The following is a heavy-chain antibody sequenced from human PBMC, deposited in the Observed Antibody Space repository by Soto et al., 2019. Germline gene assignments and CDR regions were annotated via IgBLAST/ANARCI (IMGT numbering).Heavy chain of an antibody. V-gene: IGHV3-48*03. Sequence: GGSLRLSCAAYGFTFSGYDMNWVRQAPGKGLEWVSYISSSGRTIYYADSVKGRFTISRDNAKNSLYLQMNSLRAEDTAVYYCARDNDSGYAGEYFDYWGQGTLVTVSS. CDR2: ISSSGRTI. CDR3: ARDNDSGYAGEYFDY. D-gene: IGHD5-12*01. CDR1: GFTFSGYD. J-gene: IGHJ4*02.